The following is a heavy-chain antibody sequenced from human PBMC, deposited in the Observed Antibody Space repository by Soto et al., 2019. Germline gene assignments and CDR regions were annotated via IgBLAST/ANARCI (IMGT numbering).Heavy chain of an antibody. CDR1: GGSISSSSYY. V-gene: IGHV4-39*01. D-gene: IGHD5-18*01. J-gene: IGHJ4*02. CDR2: IYYSGST. Sequence: SETLSLTCTVSGGSISSSSYYWGWIRQPPGKGLEWIGSIYYSGSTYYNPSLKSRVTISVDTSKNQFSLKLSSVTAADTAVYYCARLGRDTAMVNWGQGTLVTVSS. CDR3: ARLGRDTAMVN.